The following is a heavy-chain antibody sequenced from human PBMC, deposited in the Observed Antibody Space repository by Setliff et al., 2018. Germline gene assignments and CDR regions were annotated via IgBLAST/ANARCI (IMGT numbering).Heavy chain of an antibody. Sequence: WASVKVSCKASGGTFSSYAISWVRQAPGQGLEWMGGIIPIFGTANYAQKFQGRVTITTDESTSTAYMELSSLRSEDTAVYYCARAVGAAMVTWYFDYWGQGTLVTVSS. V-gene: IGHV1-69*05. CDR3: ARAVGAAMVTWYFDY. D-gene: IGHD5-18*01. CDR1: GGTFSSYA. CDR2: IIPIFGTA. J-gene: IGHJ4*02.